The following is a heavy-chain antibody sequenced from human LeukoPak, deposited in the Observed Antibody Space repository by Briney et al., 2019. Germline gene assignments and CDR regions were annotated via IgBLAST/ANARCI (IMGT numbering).Heavy chain of an antibody. Sequence: NTGGSLRLSCAASGFTFSSYSTNWVRQAPGKGLEWVSAISSNSTCIYYADSVKGRLTISRDNAKNSLYLQMNSLRAEDTAVYYCARDLDYGDNSGYFDYWGQGSLVTVSS. V-gene: IGHV3-21*01. CDR1: GFTFSSYS. D-gene: IGHD4-23*01. CDR2: ISSNSTCI. CDR3: ARDLDYGDNSGYFDY. J-gene: IGHJ4*02.